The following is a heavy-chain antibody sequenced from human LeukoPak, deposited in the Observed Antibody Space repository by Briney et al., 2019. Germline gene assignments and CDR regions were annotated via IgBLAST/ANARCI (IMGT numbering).Heavy chain of an antibody. D-gene: IGHD4-23*01. J-gene: IGHJ4*02. CDR3: AWVGGRPADRYYFDY. V-gene: IGHV3-23*01. Sequence: PGGSLRLSCAASGFTFSSYAMSWVRQAPGKGLEWVSAISGSGGSTYYADSVKGRFTISRDNSKNTLYLQMNSLRAEDTAVYYCAWVGGRPADRYYFDYWGQGTLVTVSS. CDR2: ISGSGGST. CDR1: GFTFSSYA.